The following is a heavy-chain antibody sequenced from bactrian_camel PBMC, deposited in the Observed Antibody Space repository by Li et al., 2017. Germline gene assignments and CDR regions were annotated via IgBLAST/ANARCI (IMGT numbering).Heavy chain of an antibody. V-gene: IGHV3S60*01. J-gene: IGHJ6*01. CDR2: IGSDNAT. Sequence: HVQLVESGGGSVQSGGSLRLSCATSGYTFDNYCMGWFRQPHGKGRELVARIGSDNATEYVDSVKGRFTVSQDNAKNTLYLQMNSLKPEDTAMYYCAAGPDRCAYYSADYRHFGLWGQGTQVTVS. CDR3: AAGPDRCAYYSADYRHFGL. CDR1: GYTFDNYC. D-gene: IGHD2*01.